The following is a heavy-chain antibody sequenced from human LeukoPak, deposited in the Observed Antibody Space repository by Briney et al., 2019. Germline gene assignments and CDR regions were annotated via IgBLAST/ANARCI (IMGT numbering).Heavy chain of an antibody. D-gene: IGHD3-22*01. Sequence: PGGSLRLSCAASGFTFSSYNMNWVRQAPGEGLEWVSSISSSSSYIYYADSVKGRFTISRDNVNNSLYLQMNSLRAEDTAVYYRARDHGTNFYDSSGYKAFDIWGQGTMVIVSS. J-gene: IGHJ3*02. CDR2: ISSSSSYI. V-gene: IGHV3-21*06. CDR3: ARDHGTNFYDSSGYKAFDI. CDR1: GFTFSSYN.